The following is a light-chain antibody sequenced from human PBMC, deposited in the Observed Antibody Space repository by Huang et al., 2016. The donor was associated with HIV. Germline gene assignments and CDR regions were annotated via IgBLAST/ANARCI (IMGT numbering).Light chain of an antibody. CDR2: GAS. CDR1: QSVSHY. Sequence: IVLTQTPTSLFFSAGERATLSCKASQSVSHYLAWYQQQPGQPPRLLIYGASRRATDIPARFNGSGSGTDFTLTISSLEAEDSALYYCQESDTWPRLTLGGGTKVEIK. CDR3: QESDTWPRLT. V-gene: IGKV3-11*01. J-gene: IGKJ4*01.